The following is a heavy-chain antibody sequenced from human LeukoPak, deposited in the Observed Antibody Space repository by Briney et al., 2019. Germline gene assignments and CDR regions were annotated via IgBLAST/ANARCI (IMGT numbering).Heavy chain of an antibody. V-gene: IGHV3-30*18. Sequence: GGSLRLSCATSGFTFSSYAMSWVRQAPGKGLEWVAVISYDGSNKYYADSVKGRFTISRDNSKNTLYLQMNSLRAEDTAVYYCAKDGDYYDSSGYLDYWGQGTLVTVSS. CDR1: GFTFSSYA. CDR2: ISYDGSNK. J-gene: IGHJ4*02. D-gene: IGHD3-22*01. CDR3: AKDGDYYDSSGYLDY.